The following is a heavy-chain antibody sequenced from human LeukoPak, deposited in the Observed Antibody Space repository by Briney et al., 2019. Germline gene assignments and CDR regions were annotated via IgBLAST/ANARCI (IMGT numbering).Heavy chain of an antibody. J-gene: IGHJ4*02. D-gene: IGHD2-2*01. CDR2: INHSGST. CDR1: GGSFSGYY. CDR3: ARVGQLAFDY. Sequence: PSETLSLTCAVYGGSFSGYYWSWIRQPPGKGLEWIGEINHSGSTNYNPSLKSRVTILVDTSKNQFSLKLSSVTAADTAVYYCARVGQLAFDYWGQGTLVTVSS. V-gene: IGHV4-34*01.